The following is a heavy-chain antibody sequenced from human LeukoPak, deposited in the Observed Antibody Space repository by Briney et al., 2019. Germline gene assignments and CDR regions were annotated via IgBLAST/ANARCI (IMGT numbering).Heavy chain of an antibody. V-gene: IGHV4-34*01. CDR1: GGSISSYY. Sequence: SETLSLTCTVSGGSISSYYWSWIRQPPGKGLEWIGEINHSGSTNYNPSLKSRVTISVDTSKNQFSLKLSSVTAADTAVYYCARARGSSSFPKYSYYYYYMDVWGKGTTVTVSS. J-gene: IGHJ6*03. CDR2: INHSGST. D-gene: IGHD6-6*01. CDR3: ARARGSSSFPKYSYYYYYMDV.